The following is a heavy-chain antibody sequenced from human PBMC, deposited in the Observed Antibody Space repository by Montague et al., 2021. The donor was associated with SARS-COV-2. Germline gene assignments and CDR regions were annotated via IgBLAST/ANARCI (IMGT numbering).Heavy chain of an antibody. J-gene: IGHJ4*02. CDR1: GGSISSYY. CDR3: ARLTPVGSTFFFEF. V-gene: IGHV4-59*12. D-gene: IGHD2/OR15-2a*01. Sequence: SETRSLTCTVSGGSISSYYWSWIRQPPGKGLEWIGYIYYCGSTNYNPSLKSRVTISVDTSKNQFSLELTSVTAADTAVYYCARLTPVGSTFFFEFWGQGILVTVSS. CDR2: IYYCGST.